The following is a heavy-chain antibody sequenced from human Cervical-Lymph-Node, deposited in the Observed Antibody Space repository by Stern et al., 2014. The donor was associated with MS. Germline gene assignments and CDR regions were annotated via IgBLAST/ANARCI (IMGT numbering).Heavy chain of an antibody. CDR2: ISYDGSNK. CDR3: AKPKTTVTTNGMDV. J-gene: IGHJ6*02. D-gene: IGHD4-17*01. CDR1: GFTFSSYG. Sequence: EQLLESGGGVVQPGGSLRISCAASGFTFSSYGMHWVRQAPGKGLEWVAVISYDGSNKYYADSVKGRFTISRDNSKNTLYLQMNSLRAEDTAVYYCAKPKTTVTTNGMDVWGQGTTVTVSS. V-gene: IGHV3-30*18.